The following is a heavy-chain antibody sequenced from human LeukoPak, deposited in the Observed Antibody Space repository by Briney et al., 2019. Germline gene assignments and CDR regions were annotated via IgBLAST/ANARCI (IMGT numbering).Heavy chain of an antibody. J-gene: IGHJ4*02. D-gene: IGHD3-3*01. V-gene: IGHV4-39*01. CDR1: GGSISSYY. CDR2: IYYSGST. Sequence: PSETLSLTCTVSGGSISSYYWGWLRQPPGKGLEWIGSIYYSGSTYYNPSLKSRVTISVDTSKNQFSLKLSSVTAADTAVYYCATLNDFWSGRWGQGTQVTVSS. CDR3: ATLNDFWSGR.